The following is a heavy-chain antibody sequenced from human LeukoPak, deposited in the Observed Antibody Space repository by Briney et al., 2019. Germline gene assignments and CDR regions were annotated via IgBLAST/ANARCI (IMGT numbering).Heavy chain of an antibody. CDR3: ASWGARPVNYYYYMDV. CDR2: ISSSSSTI. J-gene: IGHJ6*03. V-gene: IGHV3-48*01. CDR1: GFTFSSYA. D-gene: IGHD6-6*01. Sequence: GGSLRLSCAASGFTFSSYAMHWVRQAPGKGLEWVSYISSSSSTIYYADSVKGRFTISRDNAKNSLYLQMNSLRAEDTAVYYCASWGARPVNYYYYMDVWGKGTTVTVSS.